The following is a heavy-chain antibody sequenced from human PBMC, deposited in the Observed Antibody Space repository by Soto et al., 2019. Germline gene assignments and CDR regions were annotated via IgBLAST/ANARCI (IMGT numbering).Heavy chain of an antibody. CDR2: IHSGGAM. J-gene: IGHJ4*02. D-gene: IGHD4-17*01. CDR1: GFTVSTNY. CDR3: ARASTVTTIFYY. Sequence: GGSLRLSCAASGFTVSTNYMSWVRQAAGKGLEWVSIIHSGGAMYYADSVQGRFTISRDSSKNTLYLQMNSLRAEDTAVYYCARASTVTTIFYYWGQGTLVTVSS. V-gene: IGHV3-66*01.